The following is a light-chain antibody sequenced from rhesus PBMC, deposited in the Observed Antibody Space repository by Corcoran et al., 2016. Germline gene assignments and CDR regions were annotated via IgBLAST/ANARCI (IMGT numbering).Light chain of an antibody. CDR3: LQRSNWPRT. Sequence: EIVMAQSPATLALSQGERATLSCRASYSVSSSLAWYHKRPGHPPRLLIYGASRRATGIPDRFRGSGAGAEFTLTRSSLEPEAVGVYFCLQRSNWPRTFGQGTKVEIK. J-gene: IGKJ1*01. V-gene: IGKV3-24*04. CDR2: GAS. CDR1: YSVSSS.